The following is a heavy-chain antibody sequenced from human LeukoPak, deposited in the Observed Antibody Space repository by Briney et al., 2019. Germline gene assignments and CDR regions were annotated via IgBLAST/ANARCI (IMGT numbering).Heavy chain of an antibody. CDR1: GFTFSSHS. Sequence: PGGSLRLSCAASGFTFSSHSMKWVRQAPGKGREWVSSIISSSTYIYYADSVKGRFTISRDNAKNSLYLQMNSLRAEDTAVYYCAKDGYGSGSYFDYWGQGTLVTVSS. D-gene: IGHD3-10*01. CDR2: IISSSTYI. V-gene: IGHV3-21*04. J-gene: IGHJ4*02. CDR3: AKDGYGSGSYFDY.